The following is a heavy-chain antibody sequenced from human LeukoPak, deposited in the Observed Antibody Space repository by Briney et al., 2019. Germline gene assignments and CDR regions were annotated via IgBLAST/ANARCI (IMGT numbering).Heavy chain of an antibody. CDR3: AKDATWIQLWFAE. D-gene: IGHD5-18*01. V-gene: IGHV3-23*01. CDR2: ISGSGGST. CDR1: GFTVSTYV. Sequence: GGSLRLSCAPSGFTVSTYVMSWVRQAPGKGLEWVSAISGSGGSTYYADSAKGRFTISRDNSKNTLYLQMNSLRAEDTAVYYCAKDATWIQLWFAEWGQGTLVTVSS. J-gene: IGHJ4*02.